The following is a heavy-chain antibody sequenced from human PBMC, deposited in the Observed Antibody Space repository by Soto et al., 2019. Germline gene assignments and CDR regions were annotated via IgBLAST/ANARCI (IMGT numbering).Heavy chain of an antibody. V-gene: IGHV3-11*06. CDR2: ISSSSSYT. CDR1: GFTFSDYY. J-gene: IGHJ6*04. CDR3: ARKGGSYYYYYGMDV. D-gene: IGHD1-26*01. Sequence: DGSLRLSCAASGFTFSDYYMSWIRQAPGKGLEWVSYISSSSSYTNYADSVKGRFTISRGNAKNSLYLQMNSLRAEDTAVYYCARKGGSYYYYYGMDVGGAGTTVTVSS.